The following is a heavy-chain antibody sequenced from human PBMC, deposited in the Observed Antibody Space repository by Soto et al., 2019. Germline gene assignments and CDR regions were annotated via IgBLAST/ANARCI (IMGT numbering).Heavy chain of an antibody. CDR3: AREGSGYNF. D-gene: IGHD5-12*01. Sequence: GASVKFCCKASGGSFSNFGIIWVRQAPGQGLEWMGGIFPVFGIPNYAQRFRGRLTIIADESTSTGYMELISLRSDDMAVYYCAREGSGYNFWGQGTQVTVSS. V-gene: IGHV1-69*13. CDR2: IFPVFGIP. CDR1: GGSFSNFG. J-gene: IGHJ4*02.